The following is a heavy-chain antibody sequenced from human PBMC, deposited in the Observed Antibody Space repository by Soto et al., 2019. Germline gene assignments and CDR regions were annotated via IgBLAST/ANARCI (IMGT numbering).Heavy chain of an antibody. Sequence: SETLSLTCAVSGGSISSGGYSWSWIRQPPGKGLEWIGYIYHSGSTYYNPSLKSRVTISVDRSKNQFSLKLSSVTAADTAVYYCARGRYSGYDVFDYWGQGTLVTVSS. CDR2: IYHSGST. J-gene: IGHJ4*02. CDR1: GGSISSGGYS. V-gene: IGHV4-30-2*01. D-gene: IGHD5-12*01. CDR3: ARGRYSGYDVFDY.